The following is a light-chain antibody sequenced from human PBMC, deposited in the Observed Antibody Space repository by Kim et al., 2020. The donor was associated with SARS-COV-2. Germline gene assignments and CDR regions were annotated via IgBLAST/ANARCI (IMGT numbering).Light chain of an antibody. CDR3: LQDYNYPLT. V-gene: IGKV1-6*01. CDR1: QGISKN. J-gene: IGKJ4*02. Sequence: ASVGDRVTISCRARQGISKNLGWFQQKPGKAPKLLIYAASSLQSGVPSRFSGSGSGTDFTLTISSLQPEDFATYYCLQDYNYPLTFGGGTKVDIK. CDR2: AAS.